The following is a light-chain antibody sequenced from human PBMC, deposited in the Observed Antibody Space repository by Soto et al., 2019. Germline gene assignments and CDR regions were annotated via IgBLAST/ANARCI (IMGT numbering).Light chain of an antibody. J-gene: IGLJ1*01. CDR2: GVS. CDR3: SSHTTSSALQV. Sequence: QSALTQPASVSGSPGQSITISCTGTISDFVVYNYVSWYQQHPGKAPKLMIYGVSNRPSGVSNRFSGSKSGNTASLTISGLQADDEADYYRSSHTTSSALQVFGTGTKVTVL. CDR1: ISDFVVYNY. V-gene: IGLV2-14*01.